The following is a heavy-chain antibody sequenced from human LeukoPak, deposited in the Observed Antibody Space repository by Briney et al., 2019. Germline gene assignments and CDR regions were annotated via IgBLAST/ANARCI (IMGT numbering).Heavy chain of an antibody. CDR3: ARKSASGNYPLDY. Sequence: GGSLRLSCAASGFTFDDYGMSWVRQAPGKGLEWVSVISADSATTFYADSVKGRFTISRDNAKNTVFLQMSSLRAEDTALYYCARKSASGNYPLDYWGQGTLVTVSS. CDR1: GFTFDDYG. V-gene: IGHV3-23*01. J-gene: IGHJ4*02. D-gene: IGHD3-10*01. CDR2: ISADSATT.